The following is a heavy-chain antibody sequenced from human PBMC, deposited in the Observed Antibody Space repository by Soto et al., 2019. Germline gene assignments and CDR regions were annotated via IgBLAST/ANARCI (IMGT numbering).Heavy chain of an antibody. CDR1: GGSFSGYY. V-gene: IGHV4-34*01. CDR3: AREVAGDSSSSFDY. Sequence: SETLSLTCAVYGGSFSGYYWSWIRQPPGKGLEWIGEINHSGSTNYNPSLKSRVTISVDTSKNQFSLKLSSVTAADTAVYYCAREVAGDSSSSFDYWGQGTLVTVSS. CDR2: INHSGST. J-gene: IGHJ4*02. D-gene: IGHD6-6*01.